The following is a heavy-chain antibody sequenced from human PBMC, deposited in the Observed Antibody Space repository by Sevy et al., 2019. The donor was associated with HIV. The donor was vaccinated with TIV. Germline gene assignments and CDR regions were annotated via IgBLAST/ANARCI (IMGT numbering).Heavy chain of an antibody. CDR2: IKEDGSDK. CDR3: ARWDV. CDR1: GFTFSSYW. Sequence: GESLKISCAASGFTFSSYWMNWVRQAPGKGLEWVANIKEDGSDKYYVDSVKGRFTISRNNAQNSLYLEMNSLRAEDTAVYYCARWDVWGKGTTVTVSS. J-gene: IGHJ6*04. V-gene: IGHV3-7*01.